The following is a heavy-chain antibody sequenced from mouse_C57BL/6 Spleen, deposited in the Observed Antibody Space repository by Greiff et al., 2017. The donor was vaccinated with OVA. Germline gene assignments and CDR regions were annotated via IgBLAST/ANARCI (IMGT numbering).Heavy chain of an antibody. CDR3: ARDSVY. V-gene: IGHV1-54*01. CDR2: INPGSGGT. CDR1: GYAFTNYL. Sequence: QVQLKESGAELVRPGTSVKVSCKASGYAFTNYLIEWVKQRPGQGLEWIGVINPGSGGTNYNEKFKGKATLTADKSSSTAYMQLSSLTSEDSAVYFCARDSVYWGQGTTLTVSS. J-gene: IGHJ2*01.